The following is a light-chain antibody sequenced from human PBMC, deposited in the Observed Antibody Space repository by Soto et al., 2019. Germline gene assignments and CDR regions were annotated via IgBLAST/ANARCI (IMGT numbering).Light chain of an antibody. V-gene: IGKV3-15*01. Sequence: IVMTQSPATVSVSPGERANLSCRASQSVSGNVAWYQQRSGQAPRLLLYGASNRATDIPARVSGSGSGTDFTHTIARPHSGDFSVYFCHQYNSSPYTFGQGSRVEIK. CDR3: HQYNSSPYT. J-gene: IGKJ2*01. CDR1: QSVSGN. CDR2: GAS.